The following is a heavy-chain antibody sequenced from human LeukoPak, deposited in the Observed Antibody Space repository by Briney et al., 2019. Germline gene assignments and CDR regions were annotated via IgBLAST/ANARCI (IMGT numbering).Heavy chain of an antibody. V-gene: IGHV1-8*03. J-gene: IGHJ6*03. Sequence: ASVKVSCKASGYTFTSYDINWVRHATGQGLEWMGWMNPNSGNTGYAQKFQGRVTITRNTTISTAYMELSSLRSEDTAVYYCARGFSGYYGSGSYYYYYYYMDVWGKGTTVTVSS. CDR3: ARGFSGYYGSGSYYYYYYYMDV. CDR2: MNPNSGNT. D-gene: IGHD3-10*01. CDR1: GYTFTSYD.